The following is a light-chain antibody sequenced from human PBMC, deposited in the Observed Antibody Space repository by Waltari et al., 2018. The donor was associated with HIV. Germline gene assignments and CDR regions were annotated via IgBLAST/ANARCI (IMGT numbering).Light chain of an antibody. V-gene: IGLV2-14*01. Sequence: LTQPASMSGSPGQSITIPCHGTTSDTFVSWYQLYPRKAPKLIIFLETGRPSGVSTLFSASTSGNTAYLTSSCLHSDDEGLYFGASHAAENTVSFAGGTEVTVL. CDR2: LET. CDR3: ASHAAENTVS. J-gene: IGLJ2*01. CDR1: TSDTF.